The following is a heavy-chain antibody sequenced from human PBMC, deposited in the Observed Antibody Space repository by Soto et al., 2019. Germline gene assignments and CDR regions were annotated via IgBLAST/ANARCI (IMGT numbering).Heavy chain of an antibody. CDR2: IIPIFGTA. V-gene: IGHV1-69*13. D-gene: IGHD2-2*01. J-gene: IGHJ5*02. CDR3: ASTNIVVVPAAIAWFDP. Sequence: VASVKVSCKASGGTFSSYAISWVRQAPGQGLEWMGGIIPIFGTANYAQKFQGRVTITADESTSTAYMELSSLRSEDTAVYYCASTNIVVVPAAIAWFDPWGQGTPVTVSS. CDR1: GGTFSSYA.